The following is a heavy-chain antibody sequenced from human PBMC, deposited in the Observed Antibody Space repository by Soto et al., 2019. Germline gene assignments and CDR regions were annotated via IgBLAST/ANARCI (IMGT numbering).Heavy chain of an antibody. J-gene: IGHJ4*02. CDR2: ISYDGSKK. D-gene: IGHD3-22*01. CDR3: AKDLNSYALNYDSSGLDY. V-gene: IGHV3-30*18. Sequence: QVQLVESGGGVVQPGRSLRLSCAASGFTFSSYGMHWVRQAPGKGLEWVAVISYDGSKKYYADSVKGRFTISRDNSKNTLYLQMNSLRAEDTAVYYCAKDLNSYALNYDSSGLDYWGQGTLVTVSS. CDR1: GFTFSSYG.